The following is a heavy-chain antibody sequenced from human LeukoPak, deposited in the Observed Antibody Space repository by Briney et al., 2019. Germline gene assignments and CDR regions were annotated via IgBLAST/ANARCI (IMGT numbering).Heavy chain of an antibody. D-gene: IGHD6-19*01. CDR1: GGSISSGGYY. V-gene: IGHV4-30-2*01. CDR2: IYHSGST. Sequence: ASQTLSLTCTVSGGSISSGGYYWSWIRQPPGKGLEWIGYIYHSGSTYYNPSLKSRVTISVDRSKNQFSLKLSSVTAADTAVYYCARVAYSSKRYYYYYMDVWGKGTTVTVSS. CDR3: ARVAYSSKRYYYYYMDV. J-gene: IGHJ6*03.